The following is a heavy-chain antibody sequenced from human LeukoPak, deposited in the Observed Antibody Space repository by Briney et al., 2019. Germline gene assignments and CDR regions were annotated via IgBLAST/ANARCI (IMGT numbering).Heavy chain of an antibody. V-gene: IGHV3-23*01. CDR1: GFTFNNYA. Sequence: GGSLRLSCAASGFTFNNYAMYWVRQAPGKGLEWVSGIFGSGDNAHYADSVKGRFTISRDNSKNTVYLQMPSLRVEDTAVYYCGKTTVGYSSGRYPGWPVDYWGQGILVTVSS. CDR2: IFGSGDNA. D-gene: IGHD6-19*01. J-gene: IGHJ4*02. CDR3: GKTTVGYSSGRYPGWPVDY.